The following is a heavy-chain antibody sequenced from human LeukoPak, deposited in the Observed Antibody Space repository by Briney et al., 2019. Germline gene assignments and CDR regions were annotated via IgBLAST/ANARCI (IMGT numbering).Heavy chain of an antibody. CDR2: IIPIFGTA. CDR3: ARLVTAYGSFDY. D-gene: IGHD3-9*01. J-gene: IGHJ4*02. CDR1: GGTFSNFV. V-gene: IGHV1-69*13. Sequence: ASVRVSCKASGGTFSNFVISWVRQAPGQGLEWMGRIIPIFGTANYAQKFQGKVTITADESTNTAYMELSSLRSEDTAVYYCARLVTAYGSFDYWGQGTLVTVSS.